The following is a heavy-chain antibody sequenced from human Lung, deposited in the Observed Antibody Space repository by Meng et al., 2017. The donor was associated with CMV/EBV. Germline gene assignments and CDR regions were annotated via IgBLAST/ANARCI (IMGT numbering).Heavy chain of an antibody. Sequence: FTFSNAWMSWVRQAPGKGLEWVGRIKSKADFGTTEYGTPVKGRFTISRDDSKNTLYLQMNSLKTEDTAVFYCTTDLVAAVNGALDYWGQGTLVTVSS. J-gene: IGHJ4*02. D-gene: IGHD2-2*01. V-gene: IGHV3-15*01. CDR3: TTDLVAAVNGALDY. CDR1: FTFSNAW. CDR2: IKSKADFGTT.